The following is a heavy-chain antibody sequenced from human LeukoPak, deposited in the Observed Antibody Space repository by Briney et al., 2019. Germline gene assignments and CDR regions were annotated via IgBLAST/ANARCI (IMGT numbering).Heavy chain of an antibody. CDR2: ISGSGGSA. J-gene: IGHJ4*02. D-gene: IGHD2-21*02. V-gene: IGHV3-23*01. CDR1: GFSFSIHT. Sequence: PGGSLRLSCARSGFSFSIHTMNWVRHAPRKGLQWVSAISGSGGSAYYADSVKGRFTISRDNSKDTLYLQMNSLRAEDTAVYYCAQDSGSGGDDYWGQGTLVTVSS. CDR3: AQDSGSGGDDY.